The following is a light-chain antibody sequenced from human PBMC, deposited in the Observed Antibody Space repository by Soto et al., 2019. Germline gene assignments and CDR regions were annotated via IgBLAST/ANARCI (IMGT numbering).Light chain of an antibody. J-gene: IGLJ2*01. CDR1: TSNIGRNT. CDR3: ASGDESLHALV. CDR2: STN. Sequence: QSVLTQSPSVSGTPGQRVTIFCSGSTSNIGRNTVTWYQQFPGTAPRLLIYSTNHRPSWVTDRLSGATSGTSASLAISGRQSDDEADFFCASGDESLHALVFGGGTKVTVL. V-gene: IGLV1-44*01.